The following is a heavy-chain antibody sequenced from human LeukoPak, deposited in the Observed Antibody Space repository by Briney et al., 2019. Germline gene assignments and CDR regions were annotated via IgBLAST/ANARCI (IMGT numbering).Heavy chain of an antibody. J-gene: IGHJ4*02. Sequence: PSETLSLTCAVYGGSFSGYYWSWIRQPPGKGLEWIGEINHSGSTNYNPSLKSRVTISVDTSKNQFSQKLSSVTAADTAVYYCARRGGSSWSYFYFDYWGQGTLVTVSS. CDR2: INHSGST. CDR1: GGSFSGYY. D-gene: IGHD6-13*01. V-gene: IGHV4-34*01. CDR3: ARRGGSSWSYFYFDY.